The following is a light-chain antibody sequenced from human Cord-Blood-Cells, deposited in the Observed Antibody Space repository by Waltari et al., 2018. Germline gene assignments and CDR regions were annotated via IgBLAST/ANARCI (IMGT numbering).Light chain of an antibody. V-gene: IGKV3-20*01. J-gene: IGKJ2*01. CDR2: GAS. CDR1: QRVRSSY. CDR3: QQYGSSPT. Sequence: EIVLTQSPGPLSLSPGERATPSCRASQRVRSSYLAWYQQKPGQAPRLLIYGASSRATGIPDRFSGSGSGTDFTLTISRLEPEDFAVYYCQQYGSSPTFGQGTKLEIK.